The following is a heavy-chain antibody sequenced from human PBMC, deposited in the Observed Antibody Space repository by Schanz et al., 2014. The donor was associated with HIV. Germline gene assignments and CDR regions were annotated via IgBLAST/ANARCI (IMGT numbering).Heavy chain of an antibody. V-gene: IGHV1-46*01. Sequence: QVQLVQSGAEVKKPGASVKVSCKASGYTFTTYYMHWVRQAPGQGLEWMGIINPRGGSTSNAQKFQGRVTMTRDTSTSTVYMQLSSLTSDDTAVYYCARGDILTGLYPYYFDSWGQGTLVTVSS. J-gene: IGHJ4*02. CDR1: GYTFTTYY. CDR2: INPRGGST. CDR3: ARGDILTGLYPYYFDS. D-gene: IGHD3-9*01.